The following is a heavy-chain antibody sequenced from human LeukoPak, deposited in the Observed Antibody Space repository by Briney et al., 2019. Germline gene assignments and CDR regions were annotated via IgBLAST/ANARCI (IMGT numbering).Heavy chain of an antibody. J-gene: IGHJ4*02. CDR1: GYTFTSYD. CDR2: MNPNSGNT. D-gene: IGHD3-16*02. Sequence: ASVKVSCKASGYTFTSYDINWVRQATGQGLEWMGWMNPNSGNTGYAQKFQGRVTMTRNTSISTAYMELSSLRSEDTAVYYCARKPLPYDNIGGSYRYLFDYWGQGTLVTVSS. CDR3: ARKPLPYDNIGGSYRYLFDY. V-gene: IGHV1-8*01.